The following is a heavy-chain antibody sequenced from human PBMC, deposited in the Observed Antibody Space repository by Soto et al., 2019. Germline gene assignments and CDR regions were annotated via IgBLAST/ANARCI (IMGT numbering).Heavy chain of an antibody. CDR1: GDTFSSYA. D-gene: IGHD6-19*01. J-gene: IGHJ3*02. V-gene: IGHV1-69*13. CDR3: AREAVAGAHAFDI. Sequence: SVKVSCKASGDTFSSYAISWVRQAPGQGLEWMGGIIPIFGTANYAQKFQGRVTITADESTSTAYMELSSLRSEDTAVYYCAREAVAGAHAFDIWGQGTMVTVSS. CDR2: IIPIFGTA.